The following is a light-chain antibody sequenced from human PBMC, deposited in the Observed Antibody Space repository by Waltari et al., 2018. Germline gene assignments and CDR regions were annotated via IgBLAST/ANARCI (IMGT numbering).Light chain of an antibody. J-gene: IGLJ3*02. CDR2: DVS. V-gene: IGLV2-14*03. CDR3: CSFTSSSTWV. Sequence: QSALTQPASVSGSPGQSITISCTGPPSDLGGYNYVSWYQQHPGKAPKLIIFDVSSRPSGVSNRFSGSKSANTASLIISGLQAEDEADYYCCSFTSSSTWVFGGGTKLTVL. CDR1: PSDLGGYNY.